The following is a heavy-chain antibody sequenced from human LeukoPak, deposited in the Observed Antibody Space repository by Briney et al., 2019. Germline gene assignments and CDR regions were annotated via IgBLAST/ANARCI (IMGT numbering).Heavy chain of an antibody. CDR2: MYNSGST. CDR1: GGSISGSY. Sequence: SETLSLTCTVSGGSISGSYWSWIRQPPGKGLEWIAYMYNSGSTNYNPSLKSRVTISIDTSKNQFSLKLSSLTAEDTAVYYCARVGYYDSSGYHRAFDYWGQGTLVTVSS. D-gene: IGHD3-22*01. CDR3: ARVGYYDSSGYHRAFDY. V-gene: IGHV4-59*01. J-gene: IGHJ4*02.